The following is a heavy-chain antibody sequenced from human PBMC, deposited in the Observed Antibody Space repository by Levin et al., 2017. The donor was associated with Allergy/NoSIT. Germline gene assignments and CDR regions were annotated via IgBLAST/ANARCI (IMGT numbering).Heavy chain of an antibody. Sequence: PGGSLRLSCAASGFTFDDYAMHWVRQVPGKGLEWVSFINWDGGTTFYADSVKGRFTISRDNSKDSLYLQLDSLRTEDTAFYFCAKDGGHYYDSGRYSLDFWGQGTLVTVSS. CDR2: INWDGGTT. CDR3: AKDGGHYYDSGRYSLDF. D-gene: IGHD3-22*01. CDR1: GFTFDDYA. J-gene: IGHJ4*02. V-gene: IGHV3-43*01.